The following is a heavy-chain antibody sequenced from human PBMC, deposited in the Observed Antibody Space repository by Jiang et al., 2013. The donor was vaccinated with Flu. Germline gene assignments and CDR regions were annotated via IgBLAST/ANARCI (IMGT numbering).Heavy chain of an antibody. CDR2: IYYSGST. D-gene: IGHD2-2*01. CDR3: ARLPVVVPAAMGVFDY. J-gene: IGHJ4*02. V-gene: IGHV4-39*01. Sequence: GKGLEWIGSIYYSGSTYYNPSLKSRVTISVDTSKNQFSLKLSSVTAADTAVYYYARLPVVVPAAMGVFDYWGQGTLVTVSS.